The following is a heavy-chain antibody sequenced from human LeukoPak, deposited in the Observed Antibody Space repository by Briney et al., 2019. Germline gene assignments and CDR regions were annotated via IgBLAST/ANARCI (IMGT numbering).Heavy chain of an antibody. Sequence: SVKVSCTASGGTFSNYAISWVRQAPGQGLEWMGGIIPIFGTANYAQKFQGRVTITADESTSTAYMELSSLRSEDTAVYYCARLDEYSSSSRYYGMDVWGQGTTVTVSS. CDR3: ARLDEYSSSSRYYGMDV. CDR2: IIPIFGTA. CDR1: GGTFSNYA. J-gene: IGHJ6*02. V-gene: IGHV1-69*13. D-gene: IGHD6-6*01.